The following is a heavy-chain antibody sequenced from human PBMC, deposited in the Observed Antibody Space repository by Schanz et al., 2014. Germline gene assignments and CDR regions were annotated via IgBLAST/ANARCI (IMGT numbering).Heavy chain of an antibody. CDR2: ITYDGSNK. Sequence: QVQLVESGGGVVQPGGSLRLSCAASGFTFSRHAMHWVRQAAGKGLEWVAAITYDGSNKYYAESVKGRFAISRDNSKDTLYLQMNSLRTEDTAVYYCARGGATRFDYWGQGTLVTVSS. V-gene: IGHV3-30*09. J-gene: IGHJ4*02. CDR3: ARGGATRFDY. CDR1: GFTFSRHA. D-gene: IGHD1-26*01.